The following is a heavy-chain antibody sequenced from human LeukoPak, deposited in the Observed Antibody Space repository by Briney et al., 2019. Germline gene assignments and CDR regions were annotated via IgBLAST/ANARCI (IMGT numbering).Heavy chain of an antibody. D-gene: IGHD2-21*02. CDR2: IGAYNGNT. CDR3: ARDYLAYCGGDCYSGCDY. Sequence: ASVKGSCKASGYTFTSYGISWVRQAPGQGLEWMGWIGAYNGNTNYAQKLQGRVAMTPDTSTSTAYMELRSLRSDDTAVYYCARDYLAYCGGDCYSGCDYWGQGTLVTVSS. CDR1: GYTFTSYG. J-gene: IGHJ4*02. V-gene: IGHV1-18*01.